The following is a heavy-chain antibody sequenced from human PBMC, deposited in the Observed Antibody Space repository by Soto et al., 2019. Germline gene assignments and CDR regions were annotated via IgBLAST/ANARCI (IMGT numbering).Heavy chain of an antibody. Sequence: QVQLVQSGAEVKKPGSSVTVSCKASGGTFSSYTISWVRQAPGHGLEWMGGIIPIFGTANYAQKFQGRVTITADESTSTAYMELSSLISEDTAVYYCARGNHRWLQLWYFDLWGRGTLVTVSS. J-gene: IGHJ2*01. CDR3: ARGNHRWLQLWYFDL. CDR2: IIPIFGTA. D-gene: IGHD5-12*01. CDR1: GGTFSSYT. V-gene: IGHV1-69*12.